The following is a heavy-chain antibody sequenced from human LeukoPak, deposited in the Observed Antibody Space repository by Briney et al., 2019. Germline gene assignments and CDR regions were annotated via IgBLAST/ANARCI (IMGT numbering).Heavy chain of an antibody. CDR2: IIPILGIA. Sequence: GASVKVSCKASGGTFSSYAISWVRQAPGQGLEWMGRIIPILGIANYAQKFQGRVTITADKSTSTAYMELSSLRSEDTAVYYCARGLTGLPYYYYYMDVWGKGTTVTVSS. D-gene: IGHD1-14*01. CDR3: ARGLTGLPYYYYYMDV. CDR1: GGTFSSYA. J-gene: IGHJ6*03. V-gene: IGHV1-69*04.